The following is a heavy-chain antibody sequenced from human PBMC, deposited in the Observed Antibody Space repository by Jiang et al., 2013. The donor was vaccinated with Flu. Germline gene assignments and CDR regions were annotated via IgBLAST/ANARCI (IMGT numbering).Heavy chain of an antibody. V-gene: IGHV3-30*18. CDR1: GFTFSSYG. CDR3: AKDETMIVVTPHYYYGMDV. Sequence: VQLVESGGGVVQPGRSLRLSCAASGFTFSSYGMHWVRQAPGKGLEWVAVISYDGSNKYYADSVKGRFTISRDNSKNTLYLQMNSLRAEDTAVYYCAKDETMIVVTPHYYYGMDVWGQGTTVTVSS. J-gene: IGHJ6*02. D-gene: IGHD3-22*01. CDR2: ISYDGSNK.